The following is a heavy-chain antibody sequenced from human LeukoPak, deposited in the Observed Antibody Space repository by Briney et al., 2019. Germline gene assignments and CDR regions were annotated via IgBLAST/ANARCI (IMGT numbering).Heavy chain of an antibody. CDR2: INHSGST. Sequence: SETLSLTCDVYGGSFSGYYWSWIRQPPGKGLEWIGEINHSGSTNYNPSLKSRVTISVDTSKNQFSLKLSSVTAADTAVYYCARGPGDFDASDIWGQGTMVTVSS. CDR3: ARGPGDFDASDI. CDR1: GGSFSGYY. J-gene: IGHJ3*02. D-gene: IGHD1-14*01. V-gene: IGHV4-34*01.